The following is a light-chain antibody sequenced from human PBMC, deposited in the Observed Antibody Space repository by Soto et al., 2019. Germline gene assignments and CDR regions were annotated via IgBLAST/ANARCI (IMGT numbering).Light chain of an antibody. CDR3: ASWDDSLTLV. CDR2: SDD. V-gene: IGLV1-44*01. CDR1: NSNIGDKA. Sequence: QSVLTQPPSASGTPGQRVTISCSGSNSNIGDKAVTWYQQIPGTAPKVVIHSDDQRPSGVPDRFSGSKSGNSASLAISAVQSEDEADYCCASWDDSLTLVFGGGTKLTVL. J-gene: IGLJ2*01.